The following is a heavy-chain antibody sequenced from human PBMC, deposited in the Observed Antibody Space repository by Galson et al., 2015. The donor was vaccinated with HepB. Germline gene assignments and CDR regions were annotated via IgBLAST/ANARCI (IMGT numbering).Heavy chain of an antibody. D-gene: IGHD6-25*01. CDR1: RYTFTKYG. CDR3: ARDPSNTSGRQQYFDY. V-gene: IGHV1-18*01. Sequence: SVKVSCKAFRYTFTKYGISWVRQAPGQGLEWMGWISAYNGDTNYAQKFQGRATMTTDTSTSTAYMELRRLTSDDTAMYYCARDPSNTSGRQQYFDYWGQGALVTVSS. J-gene: IGHJ4*02. CDR2: ISAYNGDT.